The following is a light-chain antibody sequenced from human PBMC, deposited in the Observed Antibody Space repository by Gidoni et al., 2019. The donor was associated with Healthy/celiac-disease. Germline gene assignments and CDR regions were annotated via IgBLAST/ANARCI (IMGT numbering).Light chain of an antibody. CDR1: QSVSSY. CDR3: QQRSNWPPGWT. V-gene: IGKV3-11*01. J-gene: IGKJ1*01. Sequence: EIVLTQSPATLSLSPGERATLSCRDSQSVSSYLAWYQQQPGQAPRLLIYYASNRATGIPARFSCSGSGTDFTLTISSLEPEDFAVYYCQQRSNWPPGWTFGQGTKVEI. CDR2: YAS.